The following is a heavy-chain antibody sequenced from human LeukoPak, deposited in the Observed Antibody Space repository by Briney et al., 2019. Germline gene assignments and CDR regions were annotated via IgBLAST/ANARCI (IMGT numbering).Heavy chain of an antibody. CDR3: ARGIRELPFDY. J-gene: IGHJ4*02. Sequence: SETLSLTCTVSGGSITNYYWSWIRQPPGKGLEWIGFIYYSGNTNYNPSLKSRVTISVDTSKNQFSLKLSSMTAADTAVYYCARGIRELPFDYWGQGTLVTVSS. CDR1: GGSITNYY. V-gene: IGHV4-59*01. CDR2: IYYSGNT. D-gene: IGHD1-26*01.